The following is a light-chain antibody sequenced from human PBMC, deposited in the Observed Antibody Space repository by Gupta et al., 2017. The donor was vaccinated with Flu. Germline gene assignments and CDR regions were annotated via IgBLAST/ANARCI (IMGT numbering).Light chain of an antibody. V-gene: IGKV3-15*01. CDR3: QQYNNWFT. J-gene: IGKJ3*01. Sequence: PATLSVSPGEKATLSCRASQSVTINLAWFQQKPGQAPRLLIYGASTRATGIPARFSGNGSGTTFTLTISSLLSEDFAVYYCQQYNNWFTFGP. CDR1: QSVTIN. CDR2: GAS.